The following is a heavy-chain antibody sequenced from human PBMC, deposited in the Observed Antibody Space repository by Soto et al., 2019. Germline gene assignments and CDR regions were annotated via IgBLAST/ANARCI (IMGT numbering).Heavy chain of an antibody. Sequence: SETLSLTCAVNGGSFREYYWSWLRQPPGKGLEWIGEINQSGTTHYNPSLKRRINISIDTSKNQFSLNLTSVTAADTATYYCARDVITVIGGEIYYYFGMDVWGQGTTVTVSS. CDR2: INQSGTT. CDR3: ARDVITVIGGEIYYYFGMDV. V-gene: IGHV4-34*01. CDR1: GGSFREYY. D-gene: IGHD3-10*01. J-gene: IGHJ6*02.